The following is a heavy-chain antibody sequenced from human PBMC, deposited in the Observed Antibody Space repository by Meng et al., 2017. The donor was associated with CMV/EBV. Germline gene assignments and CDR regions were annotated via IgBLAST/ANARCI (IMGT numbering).Heavy chain of an antibody. V-gene: IGHV4-34*01. J-gene: IGHJ5*02. CDR2: INHSGST. CDR1: GGSFSGYY. Sequence: QVRLQQWGAGLLKPSETLSLPCAVYGGSFSGYYWSWIRQPPGKGLEWIGEINHSGSTNYNPSLKSRVTISVDTSKNQFSLKLSSVTAADTAVYYCARGGNWFDPWGQGTLVTVSS. CDR3: ARGGNWFDP.